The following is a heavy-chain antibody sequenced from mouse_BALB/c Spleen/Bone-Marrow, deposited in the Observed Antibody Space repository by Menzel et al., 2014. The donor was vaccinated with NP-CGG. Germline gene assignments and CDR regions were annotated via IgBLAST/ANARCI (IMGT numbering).Heavy chain of an antibody. CDR2: IDPANGNT. V-gene: IGHV14-3*02. D-gene: IGHD2-4*01. CDR3: ATMITDWYFDV. Sequence: EVQLQQPGAELVRPGALVKLSCKGSGFNIKDTYMHWVKQRPEQGLEWIGRIDPANGNTRYDPKFQGKATITADTSSNTAYLQLSSLTSEDTAVYYCATMITDWYFDVWGAGTTVTVSS. CDR1: GFNIKDTY. J-gene: IGHJ1*01.